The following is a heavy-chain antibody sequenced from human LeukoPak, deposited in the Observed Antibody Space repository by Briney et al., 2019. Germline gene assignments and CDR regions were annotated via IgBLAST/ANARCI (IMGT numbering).Heavy chain of an antibody. CDR2: IIPIFGTA. J-gene: IGHJ4*02. D-gene: IGHD6-19*01. V-gene: IGHV1-69*13. Sequence: SVKVSCKASGGTFSSYAISWVRQAPGQGLEWMGGIIPIFGTANYAQKFQGRVTITADESTSTAYMELSSLRSENTAVYYCARSGYSSGWYRLNYFDYWGQGTLVTVSS. CDR3: ARSGYSSGWYRLNYFDY. CDR1: GGTFSSYA.